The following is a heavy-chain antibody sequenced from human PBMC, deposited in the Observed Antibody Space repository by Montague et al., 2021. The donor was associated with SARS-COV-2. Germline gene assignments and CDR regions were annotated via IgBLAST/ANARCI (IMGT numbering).Heavy chain of an antibody. CDR3: ARGPRSTMIVVVITDIWFDP. J-gene: IGHJ5*02. Sequence: SETLSLTCAVYGGSFSGYYWSWIRQPPGKGLEWIGEINHSGSTNXXPSLKSRVTISVDTSKNQFSLKLSSVTAADTAVYYCARGPRSTMIVVVITDIWFDPWGQGTLVTVSS. D-gene: IGHD3-22*01. V-gene: IGHV4-34*01. CDR1: GGSFSGYY. CDR2: INHSGST.